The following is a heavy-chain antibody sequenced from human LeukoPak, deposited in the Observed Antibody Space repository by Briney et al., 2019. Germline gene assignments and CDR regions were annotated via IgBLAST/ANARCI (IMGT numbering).Heavy chain of an antibody. CDR1: GFTFDDYA. D-gene: IGHD5-18*01. J-gene: IGHJ6*02. V-gene: IGHV3-43D*03. Sequence: GGSLRLSCAASGFTFDDYAMHWVRQAPGKGLEWVSLISWDGGSTYYADSVKGRFTISRDNSKNSLYLQMNSLRAEDTALYYCAKAQSPIQLWLPLYYYYGMDVWGQGTTVTVSS. CDR2: ISWDGGST. CDR3: AKAQSPIQLWLPLYYYYGMDV.